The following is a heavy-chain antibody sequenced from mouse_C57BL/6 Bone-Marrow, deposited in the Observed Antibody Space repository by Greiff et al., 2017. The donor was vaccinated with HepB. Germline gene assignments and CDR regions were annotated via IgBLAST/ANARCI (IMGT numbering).Heavy chain of an antibody. V-gene: IGHV5-12*01. CDR2: ISNGGGST. CDR3: ARRELWFAY. J-gene: IGHJ3*01. Sequence: DVMLVESGGGLVQPGGSLKLSCAASGFTLSDYYMYWVRQTPEKRLEWVAYISNGGGSTYYPDTVKSRFTISSDNAKNTLYLQRSRLKSEDTAMYYCARRELWFAYWGQGTLVTVSA. CDR1: GFTLSDYY.